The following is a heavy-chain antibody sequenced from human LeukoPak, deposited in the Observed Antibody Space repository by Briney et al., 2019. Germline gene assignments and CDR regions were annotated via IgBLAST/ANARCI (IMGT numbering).Heavy chain of an antibody. V-gene: IGHV1-2*02. CDR1: GYTFTGYD. CDR3: ATEGPYGRSYAG. CDR2: SKSKSGGK. Sequence: AGSVKVSCTASGYTFTGYDMHWVRQAPGQGLEWMGWSKSKSGGKYYAESVQGRVTMTRDTSMNTPYMELSRLTSDDTAVYYCATEGPYGRSYAGWGQGTMVTVSS. J-gene: IGHJ4*01. D-gene: IGHD1-26*01.